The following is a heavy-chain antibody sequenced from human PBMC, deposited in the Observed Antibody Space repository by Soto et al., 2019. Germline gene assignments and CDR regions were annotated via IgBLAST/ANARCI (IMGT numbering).Heavy chain of an antibody. CDR1: GFTFSDYY. CDR3: ARVSAPPNY. CDR2: ISTSGSTI. V-gene: IGHV3-11*01. J-gene: IGHJ4*02. Sequence: QVQLVESGGGLVKPGGSLRLSCAASGFTFSDYYMSWIRQAPGKGLEWVSYISTSGSTINYADSVKGRFTISRDNAKNSLYLQMNSLSAEEKAVYSWARVSAPPNYWGQGTLVTVSS. D-gene: IGHD6-25*01.